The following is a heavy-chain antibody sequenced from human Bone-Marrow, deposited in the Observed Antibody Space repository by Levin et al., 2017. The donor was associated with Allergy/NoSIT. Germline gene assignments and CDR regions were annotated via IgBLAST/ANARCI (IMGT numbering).Heavy chain of an antibody. CDR2: IYPGDSDT. V-gene: IGHV5-51*01. J-gene: IGHJ6*03. Sequence: PGGSLRLSCKGSGYTFSNYWIGWVRQMPGKGLEWMGIIYPGDSDTRYSPSFQGQVTISADKSISTAYLQWSSLKASDTAMYYCARHAPEDSVRVYDPKYSYYYMDVWGKGTTVTVSS. CDR1: GYTFSNYW. D-gene: IGHD2/OR15-2a*01. CDR3: ARHAPEDSVRVYDPKYSYYYMDV.